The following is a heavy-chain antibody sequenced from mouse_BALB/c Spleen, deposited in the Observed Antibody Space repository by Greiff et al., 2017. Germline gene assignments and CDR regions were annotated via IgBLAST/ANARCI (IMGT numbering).Heavy chain of an antibody. J-gene: IGHJ4*01. Sequence: EVQVVESGGGLVKPGGSLKLSCAASGFAFSSYDMSWVRQTPEKRLEWVAYISSGGGSTYYPDTVKGRFTISRDNAKNTLYLQMSSLKSEDTAMYYCARRRSVDYDMDYWGQGTSVTVSS. CDR1: GFAFSSYD. V-gene: IGHV5-12-1*01. D-gene: IGHD1-1*01. CDR3: ARRRSVDYDMDY. CDR2: ISSGGGST.